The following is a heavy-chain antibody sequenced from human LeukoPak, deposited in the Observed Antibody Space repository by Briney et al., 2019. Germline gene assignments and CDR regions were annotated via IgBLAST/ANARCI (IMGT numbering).Heavy chain of an antibody. D-gene: IGHD6-19*01. CDR3: ARGGSLGY. J-gene: IGHJ4*02. Sequence: TGGSLRLSCAASGFTFSSYEMNWVRQAPGKGLEWVSKISSSGSAIYYADSVKGRFTISRDNAKSTLYLQMNSLRAEDTAVYNCARGGSLGYWGQGTLVTVSS. V-gene: IGHV3-48*03. CDR1: GFTFSSYE. CDR2: ISSSGSAI.